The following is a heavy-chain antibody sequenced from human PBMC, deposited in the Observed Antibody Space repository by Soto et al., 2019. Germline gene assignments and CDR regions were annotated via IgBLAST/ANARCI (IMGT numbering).Heavy chain of an antibody. CDR1: GYAFTSHA. Sequence: ASVKRSCKASGYAFTSHAIIWLRHSPRQGLEWMGWISAYSGNTSYTQKFQGRVTMTTDTSASTAYMELRSLRSDDTAVFYCARVKGNTAMVTWYFDYWGQGTLVTVSS. CDR3: ARVKGNTAMVTWYFDY. V-gene: IGHV1-18*01. D-gene: IGHD5-18*01. CDR2: ISAYSGNT. J-gene: IGHJ4*02.